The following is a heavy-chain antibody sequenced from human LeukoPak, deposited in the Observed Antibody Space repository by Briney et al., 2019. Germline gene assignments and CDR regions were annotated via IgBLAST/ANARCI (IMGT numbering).Heavy chain of an antibody. Sequence: GGSLRLSCAASGFTFNNYWMHWVRQAPGKGLLWVSRIDFDGSITNYADSVMGRFTISRDNSKNTLYLQMNSLRAEDTAVYYCARDKSGSLGGAFDIWGQGTMVTVSS. V-gene: IGHV3-74*01. CDR2: IDFDGSIT. CDR1: GFTFNNYW. CDR3: ARDKSGSLGGAFDI. D-gene: IGHD1-26*01. J-gene: IGHJ3*02.